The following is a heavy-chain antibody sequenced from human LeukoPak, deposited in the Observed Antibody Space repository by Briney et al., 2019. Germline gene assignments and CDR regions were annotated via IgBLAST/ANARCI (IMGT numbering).Heavy chain of an antibody. CDR1: GYTFTDYY. Sequence: GASVKVSCKASGYTFTDYYMHWVQQAPGKGLEWMGRVDPEDGETIYAEKFQGRVTITADTSTDTAYMELSSLRSEDTAVYYCATWSRYGSGRRGFDYWGQGTLVTVSS. V-gene: IGHV1-69-2*01. CDR2: VDPEDGET. D-gene: IGHD3-10*01. CDR3: ATWSRYGSGRRGFDY. J-gene: IGHJ4*02.